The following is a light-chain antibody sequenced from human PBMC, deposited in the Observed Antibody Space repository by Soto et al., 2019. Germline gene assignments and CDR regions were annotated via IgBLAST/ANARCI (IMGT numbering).Light chain of an antibody. J-gene: IGLJ2*01. CDR2: YDS. V-gene: IGLV3-21*04. Sequence: SYELTQTPSVSVAPGKTARITCGGTNIGGKSVHWYQQKPGQAPVVVIYYDSDRPAGIPERFSGSNSENTATLTISRVEAGDEADYYCQVWDSSSDHVVFGGGTKVTVL. CDR1: NIGGKS. CDR3: QVWDSSSDHVV.